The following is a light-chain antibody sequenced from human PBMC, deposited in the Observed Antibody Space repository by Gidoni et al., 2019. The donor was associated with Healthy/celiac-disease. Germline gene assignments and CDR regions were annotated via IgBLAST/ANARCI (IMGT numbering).Light chain of an antibody. CDR1: QSVLYSSNNKKY. V-gene: IGKV4-1*01. J-gene: IGKJ1*01. CDR3: QQYYNTPRT. CDR2: WAS. Sequence: DIVMTQSPDSLAVSLGERDTINCKSSQSVLYSSNNKKYLAWYQQKPGQPPKLRIYWASTRESGVPDRFSGSGSGTDFTLTISSLQAEDVAVYYCQQYYNTPRTVGQGTKGEIK.